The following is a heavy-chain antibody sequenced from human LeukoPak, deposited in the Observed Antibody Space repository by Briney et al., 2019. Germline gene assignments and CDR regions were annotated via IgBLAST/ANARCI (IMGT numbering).Heavy chain of an antibody. CDR3: AVSRDYGDYYFDS. CDR2: ISPNTGYT. V-gene: IGHV1-2*06. D-gene: IGHD4-17*01. Sequence: ASVKVSCKASGYIFTRYYLHWVRQALGQGLEWMGRISPNTGYTDYSYNFQGRVALTRDTSINTAYMEVTRLTSDDAAVYFCAVSRDYGDYYFDSWGLGTLVTVSS. J-gene: IGHJ4*02. CDR1: GYIFTRYY.